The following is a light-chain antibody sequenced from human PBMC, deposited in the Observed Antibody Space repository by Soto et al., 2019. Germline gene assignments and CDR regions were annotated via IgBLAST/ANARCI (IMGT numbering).Light chain of an antibody. J-gene: IGKJ5*01. Sequence: DIQLTQSPSFLSASVGDRVTITCRASQGISSYLAWYQQKPGKAPKLLIYAASTLQSGVPSRFSGSGSGTEFTLTISSLPPEDFATYFCQQLNSYPRTFGQGTRLEIK. CDR1: QGISSY. CDR3: QQLNSYPRT. V-gene: IGKV1-9*01. CDR2: AAS.